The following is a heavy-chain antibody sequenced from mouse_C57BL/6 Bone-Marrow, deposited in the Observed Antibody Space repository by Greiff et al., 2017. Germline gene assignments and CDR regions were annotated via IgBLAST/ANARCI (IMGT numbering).Heavy chain of an antibody. D-gene: IGHD2-4*01. V-gene: IGHV1-81*01. Sequence: VQLQQSGAELARPGASVKLSCTASGYTFTSYGLSWVKQRTGQGLEWIGELYPRSGNTYYNEKFKGKATLTADKSSSTGYMELRSLTSEDSAVYFCARGGLRRYAMDYWGQGTSVTVSS. CDR2: LYPRSGNT. CDR3: ARGGLRRYAMDY. CDR1: GYTFTSYG. J-gene: IGHJ4*01.